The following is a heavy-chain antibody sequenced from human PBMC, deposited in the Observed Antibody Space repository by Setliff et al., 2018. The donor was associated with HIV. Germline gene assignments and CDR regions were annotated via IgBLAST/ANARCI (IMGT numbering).Heavy chain of an antibody. CDR2: IYTSGP. Sequence: PSETLSLTCTVSGDSISSGSNYWSWIRQPAGKGLEWIGRIYTSGPRYNPSLENRVTISVDTSKSQLFLMLSSVTAADTAVFYCARGRVYKGYYDSSSSWGRYYYYHMDVWGQGNPGHRLL. J-gene: IGHJ6*03. D-gene: IGHD3-22*01. V-gene: IGHV4-61*02. CDR1: GDSISSGSNY. CDR3: ARGRVYKGYYDSSSSWGRYYYYHMDV.